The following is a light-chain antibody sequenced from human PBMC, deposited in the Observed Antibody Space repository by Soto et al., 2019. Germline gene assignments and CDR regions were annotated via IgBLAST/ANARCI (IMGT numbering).Light chain of an antibody. V-gene: IGLV2-23*01. J-gene: IGLJ1*01. Sequence: SVLTQPASVSGSPGQSITISCTGSSSDVGTYNLVSWYQQHPDKAPKLMIYEGSKRPSGVSSRFSGSKSGNTAALTISGLQAEDEADYYCCSYAGSSTPIYVFGTGTKVTVL. CDR2: EGS. CDR1: SSDVGTYNL. CDR3: CSYAGSSTPIYV.